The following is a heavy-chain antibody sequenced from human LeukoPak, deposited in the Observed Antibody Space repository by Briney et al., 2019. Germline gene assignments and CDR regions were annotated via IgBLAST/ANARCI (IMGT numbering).Heavy chain of an antibody. J-gene: IGHJ3*02. D-gene: IGHD2-8*01. CDR3: ARRRGSTKNDAFDI. V-gene: IGHV4-61*02. CDR1: GGSISSGTYY. CDR2: MLTSGST. Sequence: SQTLSLTCTVSGGSISSGTYYWSWIRLSAGKGLEWIGRMLTSGSTYYNPSLKSRVTISLDTSKNQFSLKLRSVTAADTAVYYCARRRGSTKNDAFDIWGQGTMVTVSS.